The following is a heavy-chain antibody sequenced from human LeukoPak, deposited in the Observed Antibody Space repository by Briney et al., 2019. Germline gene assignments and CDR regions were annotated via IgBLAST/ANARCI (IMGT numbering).Heavy chain of an antibody. CDR2: IIPIFGTA. D-gene: IGHD6-19*01. V-gene: IGHV1-69*13. J-gene: IGHJ4*02. CDR3: ARIAVADQWDY. Sequence: SVTVSCKASGGTFSSYAISWVRQAPGQGLEWMGGIIPIFGTANYAQKFLGRVTITADESTSTAYMELSSLRSEDTAVYYCARIAVADQWDYWGQETLVTVSS. CDR1: GGTFSSYA.